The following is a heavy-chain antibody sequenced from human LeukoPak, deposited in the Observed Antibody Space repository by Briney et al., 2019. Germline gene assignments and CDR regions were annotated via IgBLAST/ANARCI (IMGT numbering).Heavy chain of an antibody. CDR3: ARSGAYSGYDSSNFDY. J-gene: IGHJ4*02. CDR2: IIPIFGTA. D-gene: IGHD5-12*01. Sequence: RASVKVSCKASGGTFSSYAISWVRQAPGQGLEWMGGIIPIFGTANYAQKFQGRVTITADESTSTAYMELSSLRSEDTAVYYCARSGAYSGYDSSNFDYWGQGTLVTVSS. V-gene: IGHV1-69*01. CDR1: GGTFSSYA.